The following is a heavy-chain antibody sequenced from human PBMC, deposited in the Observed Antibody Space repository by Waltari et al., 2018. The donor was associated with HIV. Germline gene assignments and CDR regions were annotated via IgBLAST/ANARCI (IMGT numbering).Heavy chain of an antibody. Sequence: QVQLVQSGAEVKKPGSSVKVSCKASGGTFSSYAISWVRQAPGQGLEWVGGIIPISGTTNYAQKFQGRVTITADESTSTANMELNSLKSEDTAVYYCARLGRSRFLEWIPFDPWGQGTLVTVSS. CDR3: ARLGRSRFLEWIPFDP. V-gene: IGHV1-69*12. J-gene: IGHJ5*02. CDR2: IIPISGTT. CDR1: GGTFSSYA. D-gene: IGHD3-3*01.